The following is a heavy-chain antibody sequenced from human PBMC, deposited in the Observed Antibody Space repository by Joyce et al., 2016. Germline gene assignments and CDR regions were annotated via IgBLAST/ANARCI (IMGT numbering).Heavy chain of an antibody. CDR1: GFSFGDKG. V-gene: IGHV3-30*18. Sequence: QVQLVESGGGVVQPGRSLRLSWAASGFSFGDKGMHWVRQAPGKGLEWVALILYDGSKKYYADAVKGRFTVSRDNSKSTLFLQMNSLRADDTAVYYCAKEVFYGANIDFWGQGTLVTVSS. D-gene: IGHD4-23*01. CDR2: ILYDGSKK. J-gene: IGHJ4*02. CDR3: AKEVFYGANIDF.